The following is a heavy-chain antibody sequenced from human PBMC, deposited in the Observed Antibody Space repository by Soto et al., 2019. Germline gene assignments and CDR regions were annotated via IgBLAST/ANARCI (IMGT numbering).Heavy chain of an antibody. CDR2: INPNSGGT. CDR3: ARDGEYSSGWYSDY. D-gene: IGHD6-19*01. CDR1: GYTFTGYY. Sequence: ASVKVYFKASGYTFTGYYMHLVRQAPGQGLEWMGWINPNSGGTNYAQKFQGRVTMTRDTSISTAYMELSRLRSDDTAVYYCARDGEYSSGWYSDYWGQGTLVTVSS. J-gene: IGHJ4*02. V-gene: IGHV1-2*02.